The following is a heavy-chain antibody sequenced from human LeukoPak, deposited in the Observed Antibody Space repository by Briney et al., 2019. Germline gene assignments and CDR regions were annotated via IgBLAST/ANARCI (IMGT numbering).Heavy chain of an antibody. J-gene: IGHJ4*02. V-gene: IGHV4-4*07. D-gene: IGHD5-12*01. CDR2: IYTSGST. CDR1: GNSISSYY. CDR3: ARVRGYDSESGYYFDY. Sequence: SETLSLTCTVSGNSISSYYWSWIRQPAGKGLEWIGRIYTSGSTNYNPSLKSRVTMSVDTSKNQFSLNLSSVTAADTAVYYCARVRGYDSESGYYFDYWGQGTLVTVSS.